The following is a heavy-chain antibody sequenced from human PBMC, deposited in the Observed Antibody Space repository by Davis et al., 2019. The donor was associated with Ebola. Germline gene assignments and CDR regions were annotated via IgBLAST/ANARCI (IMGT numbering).Heavy chain of an antibody. D-gene: IGHD6-19*01. CDR3: ARDTFGAVAGIFDY. Sequence: AGSLRLSCAASGFTFSIYAMHWVRQAPGKGLEWVAVISYDGSNKYYADSVKGRFTISRDNSKNTLYLQMNSLRAEDTAVYYCARDTFGAVAGIFDYWGQGTLVTVSS. CDR2: ISYDGSNK. CDR1: GFTFSIYA. J-gene: IGHJ4*02. V-gene: IGHV3-30-3*01.